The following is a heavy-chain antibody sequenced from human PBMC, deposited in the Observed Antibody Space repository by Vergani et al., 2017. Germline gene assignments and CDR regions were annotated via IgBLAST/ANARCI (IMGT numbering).Heavy chain of an antibody. CDR1: GFTFIMHA. CDR3: AKVGRSEVAGTFGAFDI. D-gene: IGHD6-19*01. J-gene: IGHJ3*02. V-gene: IGHV3-23*01. CDR2: LSASDRRT. Sequence: EVQLLESGGDLVQPGGSLRLSCAASGFTFIMHAMRWVRQAPGKGLEWVSTLSASDRRTHYADPVKGRFTISRDNSKNTLFLHMNSLRPEDTAVYYCAKVGRSEVAGTFGAFDIWGQGTMVTVSS.